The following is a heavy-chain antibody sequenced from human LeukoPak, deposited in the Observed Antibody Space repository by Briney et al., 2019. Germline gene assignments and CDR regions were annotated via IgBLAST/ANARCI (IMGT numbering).Heavy chain of an antibody. CDR1: GYTFTSYG. J-gene: IGHJ3*02. CDR2: ISAYNGNT. V-gene: IGHV1-18*01. D-gene: IGHD6-13*01. Sequence: GASVKVSCKASGYTFTSYGINWLRQAPGQGLEWMGWISAYNGNTNYAQKLQGRVTMTTDTSTSTAYMELRSLRSDDTAVYYCARGRLDSSSWYWADAFDIWGQGTMVTVSS. CDR3: ARGRLDSSSWYWADAFDI.